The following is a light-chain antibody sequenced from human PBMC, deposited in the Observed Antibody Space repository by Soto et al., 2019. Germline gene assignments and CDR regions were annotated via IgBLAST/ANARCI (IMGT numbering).Light chain of an antibody. CDR3: HQCYMGWT. J-gene: IGKJ1*01. CDR1: QSIGRF. Sequence: DIQMTQSPSTLSASVGDRVTITCRASQSIGRFLAWYQHQPGKAPKLLIYDASTLESGVPSRFSGTGSGTEFTFSITSLQPEDFGTYYCHQCYMGWTFGQGTQVDFK. V-gene: IGKV1-5*01. CDR2: DAS.